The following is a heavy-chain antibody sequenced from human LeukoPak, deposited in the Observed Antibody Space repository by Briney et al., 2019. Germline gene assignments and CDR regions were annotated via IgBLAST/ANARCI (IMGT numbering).Heavy chain of an antibody. CDR2: ISYDGSNK. Sequence: RAGGSLRLSCAASGFTFSSYAMHWVRQAPGKGLEWVAVISYDGSNKYYADSVKGRFTISRDNSKNTLYLQMNSLRAEDTAVYYCAPKGSGIIDYWGQGTLATVSS. D-gene: IGHD3-10*01. J-gene: IGHJ4*02. V-gene: IGHV3-30-3*01. CDR3: APKGSGIIDY. CDR1: GFTFSSYA.